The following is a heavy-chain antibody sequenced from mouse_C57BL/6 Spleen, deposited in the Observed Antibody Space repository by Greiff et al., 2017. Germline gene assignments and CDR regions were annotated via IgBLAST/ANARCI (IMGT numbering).Heavy chain of an antibody. CDR2: IYPGDGDT. CDR1: GYAFSSSW. CDR3: ASLSTVVGYYDV. J-gene: IGHJ1*03. V-gene: IGHV1-82*01. Sequence: QVQLQQSGPELVKPGASVKISCKASGYAFSSSWMNWVKQRPGKGLEWIGRIYPGDGDTNYNGKFKGKATLTAEESSSTAYMQHSSLTSEDAAVYFCASLSTVVGYYDVWGTGTTVTVAS. D-gene: IGHD1-1*01.